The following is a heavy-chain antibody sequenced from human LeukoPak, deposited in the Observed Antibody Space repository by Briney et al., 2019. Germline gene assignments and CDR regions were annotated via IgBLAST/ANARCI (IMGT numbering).Heavy chain of an antibody. CDR1: GYTFTSYG. J-gene: IGHJ5*02. V-gene: IGHV1-18*01. Sequence: ASVKVSCKASGYTFTSYGISWVSHAPGQGLEWMGWISAYNGNTNYAQKLQGRVTMTTDTSTSTAYMELRSLRSDDTAVYYCARDRLPGKNNWFDPWGQGTLVTVSS. CDR3: ARDRLPGKNNWFDP. D-gene: IGHD4-11*01. CDR2: ISAYNGNT.